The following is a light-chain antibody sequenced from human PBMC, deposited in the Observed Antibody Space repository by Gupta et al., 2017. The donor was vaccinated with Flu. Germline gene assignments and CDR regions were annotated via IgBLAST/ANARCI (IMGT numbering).Light chain of an antibody. CDR2: EVS. CDR3: SSYTSSSTLRV. J-gene: IGLJ2*01. Sequence: QSALTQPASVSGSPGQSITIPCTGTSSDVGGYNYVSWYQQHPGKAPKLMIYEVSNRPSGVSNRFSGSKSGNTASLTISGLQAEGEADYYCSSYTSSSTLRVFGGGTKLTVL. V-gene: IGLV2-14*01. CDR1: SSDVGGYNY.